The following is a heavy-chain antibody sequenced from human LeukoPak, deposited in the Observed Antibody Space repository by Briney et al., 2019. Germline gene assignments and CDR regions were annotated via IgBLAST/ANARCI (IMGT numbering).Heavy chain of an antibody. Sequence: GSLRLSCAASGFTFSSYAMSWIRQPPGKGLEWIGEINHSGSTNYNPSLKSRVTISVDTSKNQFSLKLSSVTAADTAVYYCAAGPKYELSDWGQGTLVTVSS. CDR3: AAGPKYELSD. CDR1: GFTFSSYA. J-gene: IGHJ4*02. V-gene: IGHV4-34*08. D-gene: IGHD3-16*02. CDR2: INHSGST.